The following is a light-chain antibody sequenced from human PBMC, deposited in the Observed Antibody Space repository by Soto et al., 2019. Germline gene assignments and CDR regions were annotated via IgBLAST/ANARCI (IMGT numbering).Light chain of an antibody. V-gene: IGKV3-15*01. Sequence: EIILTQSPASLSVSPGERATLSCRASQSVNNNLAWYQQKPGQTPRLLIYGASTRATGVPARFSGSGSGTEFTLTINSLQSEDFAVYYCQRYNNWPLTFGGGTKVEIK. CDR1: QSVNNN. CDR3: QRYNNWPLT. CDR2: GAS. J-gene: IGKJ4*01.